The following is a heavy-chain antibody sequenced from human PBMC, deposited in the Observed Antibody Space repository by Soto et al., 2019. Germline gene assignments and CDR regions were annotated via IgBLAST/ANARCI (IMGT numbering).Heavy chain of an antibody. CDR2: ISSSSSYT. Sequence: QVPLVESGGGLVKPGGSLRPSCAASGFTFSDYYMSWIRQAPGKGLEWVSYISSSSSYTNYADSVKGRFTISRDNAKNSLYLQMNSLRAEDTAVYYCARGGMTTVTTDYWGQGTLVTVSS. D-gene: IGHD4-17*01. V-gene: IGHV3-11*05. J-gene: IGHJ4*02. CDR3: ARGGMTTVTTDY. CDR1: GFTFSDYY.